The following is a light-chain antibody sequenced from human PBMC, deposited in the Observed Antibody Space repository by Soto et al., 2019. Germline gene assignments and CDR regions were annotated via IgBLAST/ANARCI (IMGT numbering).Light chain of an antibody. J-gene: IGKJ1*01. CDR1: QRVXSSY. V-gene: IGKV3-20*01. Sequence: TEFTKSAGALSLSPGESATLPCRASQRVXSSYLAWYGQKPGQAPRLLTACASSRARGSPDSLSGSGSETDFTRTSSRLEPSDCEGYYWQQYGIATRTFGQGTKVDIK. CDR3: QQYGIATRT. CDR2: CAS.